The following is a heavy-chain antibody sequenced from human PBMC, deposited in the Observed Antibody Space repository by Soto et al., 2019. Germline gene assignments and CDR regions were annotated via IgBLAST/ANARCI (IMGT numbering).Heavy chain of an antibody. D-gene: IGHD3-10*01. Sequence: GSGPTLVNPTQTLTLTCTFSGFSLSTSGLGVGWFRQPPGKALEWLALIYWNNERRYSPSLKSRLTITKDTSKNQVVLTMTNMDPLDTATYSCAHLSGSGPYQIDNNWFDPLGQGTLVTVYS. CDR2: IYWNNER. V-gene: IGHV2-5*01. CDR3: AHLSGSGPYQIDNNWFDP. J-gene: IGHJ5*02. CDR1: GFSLSTSGLG.